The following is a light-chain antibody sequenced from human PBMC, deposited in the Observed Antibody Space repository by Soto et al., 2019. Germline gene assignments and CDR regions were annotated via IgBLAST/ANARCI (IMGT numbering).Light chain of an antibody. V-gene: IGKV1D-12*01. CDR3: QQANSFPPIT. Sequence: IQMTQSPSSVSSSLGDGLTLTCQTSQGISSCLAWYQQKPGKAPKLLIYAASSLQSGVPSRFSGSGSGTDLTLTISSLQPEDFANYYCQQANSFPPITFGQGTRLEIK. CDR1: QGISSC. CDR2: AAS. J-gene: IGKJ5*01.